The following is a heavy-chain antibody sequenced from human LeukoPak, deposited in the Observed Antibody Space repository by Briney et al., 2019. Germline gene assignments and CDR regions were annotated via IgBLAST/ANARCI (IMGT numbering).Heavy chain of an antibody. CDR3: ARTSITMVSSS. J-gene: IGHJ4*02. D-gene: IGHD3-10*01. Sequence: ASVKVSCKASGYTFTNYGVTWVRQAPGQGLEWMGWISGNGAKTDSAQKFQGRLSMTTDTPTSTSYMELRSLKSDDTAVYYCARTSITMVSSSWGQGTLVTVTS. V-gene: IGHV1-18*01. CDR1: GYTFTNYG. CDR2: ISGNGAKT.